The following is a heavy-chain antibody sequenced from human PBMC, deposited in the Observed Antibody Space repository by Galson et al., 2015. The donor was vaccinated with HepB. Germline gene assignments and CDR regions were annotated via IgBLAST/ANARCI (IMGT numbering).Heavy chain of an antibody. CDR1: GGTFSSYA. D-gene: IGHD6-19*01. CDR3: ATLDSSGRQTTDY. V-gene: IGHV1-69*06. CDR2: IIPIFGTA. Sequence: SVKVSCKASGGTFSSYAISWVRQAPGQGLEWMGGIIPIFGTANYAQKFQGRVTITADKSTSTAYMELSSLRSEDTAVYYCATLDSSGRQTTDYWGQGTLVTVSS. J-gene: IGHJ4*02.